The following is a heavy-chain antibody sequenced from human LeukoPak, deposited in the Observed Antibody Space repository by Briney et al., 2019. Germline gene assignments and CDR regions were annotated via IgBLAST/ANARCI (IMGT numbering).Heavy chain of an antibody. V-gene: IGHV3-53*01. Sequence: PGGFLRLSCAASGFTVSSNYMSWVRQAPGKGLEWVSVIYSGGSTYYADSVKGRFTISRDNAKNSLYLQMNSLRAEDRAVYYCAGLSEPYYYYYMDVWGKGTTVTVSS. J-gene: IGHJ6*03. D-gene: IGHD2/OR15-2a*01. CDR1: GFTVSSNY. CDR2: IYSGGST. CDR3: AGLSEPYYYYYMDV.